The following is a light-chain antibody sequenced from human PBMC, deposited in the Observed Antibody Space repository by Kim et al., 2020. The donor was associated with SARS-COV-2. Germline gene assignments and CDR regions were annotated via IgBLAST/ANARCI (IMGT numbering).Light chain of an antibody. CDR3: GAWDDSLNGWV. J-gene: IGLJ3*02. V-gene: IGLV1-44*01. CDR1: RSNIGTNA. Sequence: GQRGTISCSGSRSNIGTNAVNWYQQLPGTAPKLLIYGNNQRPSGVPDRFSGSKSGTSASLAISGLQSEDEADYYCGAWDDSLNGWVFGGGTQLTVL. CDR2: GNN.